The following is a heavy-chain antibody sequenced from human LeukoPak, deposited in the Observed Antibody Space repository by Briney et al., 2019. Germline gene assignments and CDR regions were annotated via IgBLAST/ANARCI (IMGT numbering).Heavy chain of an antibody. CDR2: MNPNSGNT. J-gene: IGHJ2*01. Sequence: GASVKVSCKASGYTFTSYDINWVRQATGQGLEWMGWMNPNSGNTGYAQKFQGRVTMTRNTSISTAYMELSSLRSEDTAVYYCARGRKPLRQQLIYWYFDLWGRGTLVTVSS. CDR3: ARGRKPLRQQLIYWYFDL. D-gene: IGHD6-13*01. CDR1: GYTFTSYD. V-gene: IGHV1-8*01.